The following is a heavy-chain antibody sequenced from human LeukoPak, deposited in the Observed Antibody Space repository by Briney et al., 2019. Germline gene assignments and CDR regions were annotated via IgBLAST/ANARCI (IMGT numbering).Heavy chain of an antibody. D-gene: IGHD2-21*01. CDR1: GYTLSDYG. V-gene: IGHV1-18*01. J-gene: IGHJ4*02. Sequence: GASVKVSCKASGYTLSDYGVSWVRQAPGQGLEWVGWISGNNGNREFAQKVQGRITMTTETSTNTATMELRSLRSDDSAVYYCAKVAFAGAGSIPYSSLDYWGQGTLVTVSS. CDR2: ISGNNGNR. CDR3: AKVAFAGAGSIPYSSLDY.